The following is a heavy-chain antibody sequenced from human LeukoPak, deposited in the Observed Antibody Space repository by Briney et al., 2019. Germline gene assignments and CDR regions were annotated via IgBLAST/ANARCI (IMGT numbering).Heavy chain of an antibody. CDR2: ISGSGGST. CDR3: AKLGYGSGGSCYPAA. CDR1: GFTFSSYA. V-gene: IGHV3-23*01. D-gene: IGHD2-15*01. J-gene: IGHJ5*02. Sequence: GGSLRLSCAASGFTFSSYAMSWVRQAPGKGLEWVSAISGSGGSTYYADSVKGRFTISRDNSKNTLYLQMNRLRAEATAVYYCAKLGYGSGGSCYPAAWGQGTLVTVSS.